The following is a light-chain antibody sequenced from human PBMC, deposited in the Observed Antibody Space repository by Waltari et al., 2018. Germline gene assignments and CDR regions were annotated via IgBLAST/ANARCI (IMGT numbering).Light chain of an antibody. Sequence: DIVMTQSPLSLPVTPGDPASISCRSSQTLLHSNGYNYLDWYLQKPGQSPQLLIYLGSNRDSGVPDRFSGSGSGTDFTLKISRVEAEDVGVYYCMQALQTPPTFGQGTKVEIK. J-gene: IGKJ1*01. V-gene: IGKV2-28*01. CDR1: QTLLHSNGYNY. CDR3: MQALQTPPT. CDR2: LGS.